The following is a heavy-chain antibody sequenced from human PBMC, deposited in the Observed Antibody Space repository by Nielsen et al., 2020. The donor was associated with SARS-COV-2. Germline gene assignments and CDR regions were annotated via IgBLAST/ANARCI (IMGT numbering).Heavy chain of an antibody. J-gene: IGHJ5*02. CDR3: ARDISGWGWFDP. CDR2: IYSGGST. V-gene: IGHV3-66*01. CDR1: GFTFSDYE. Sequence: GESLKISCAASGFTFSDYEMNWVRQAPGKGLEWVSLIYSGGSTYYADSVKGRFTISRDSSKNTLYLQMDSLRAEDTAVYYCARDISGWGWFDPWGQGTLVTVSS. D-gene: IGHD6-19*01.